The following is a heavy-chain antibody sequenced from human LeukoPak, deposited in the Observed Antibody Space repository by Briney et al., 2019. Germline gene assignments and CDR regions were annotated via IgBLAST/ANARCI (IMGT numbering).Heavy chain of an antibody. J-gene: IGHJ4*02. CDR2: ISWNSGSI. Sequence: GGSLRLSCAASGFTFDDYAMHWVRQAPGKGLEWVSGISWNSGSIGYADSVKGRFTISRDNARNSLYLQMNSLRAEDTALYYCAKFDYWGQGTLVTVSS. V-gene: IGHV3-9*01. CDR3: AKFDY. CDR1: GFTFDDYA.